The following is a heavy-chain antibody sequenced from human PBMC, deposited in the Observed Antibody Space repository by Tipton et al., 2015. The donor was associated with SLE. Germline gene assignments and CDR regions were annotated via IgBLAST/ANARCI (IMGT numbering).Heavy chain of an antibody. CDR2: ISSSGSII. Sequence: SLRLSCVVSGFTISSYEMNWVRQAPGKGLEWVSYISSSGSIIYYADSVKGRFTISRDNAKNSLYLQMNSLRAEDTAVYYCVSSSWVGNYFDYWGQGTLVTVSS. D-gene: IGHD6-13*01. J-gene: IGHJ4*02. V-gene: IGHV3-48*03. CDR1: GFTISSYE. CDR3: VSSSWVGNYFDY.